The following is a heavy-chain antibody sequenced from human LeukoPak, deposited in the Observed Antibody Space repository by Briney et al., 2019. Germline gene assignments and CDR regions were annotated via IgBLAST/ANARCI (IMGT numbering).Heavy chain of an antibody. CDR2: INPNSGGT. J-gene: IGHJ4*02. CDR3: ARGLAYCGGDCYPFDY. CDR1: GYTFTGYY. V-gene: IGHV1-2*04. Sequence: ASVKVSCKASGYTFTGYYMDWVRQAPGQGLEWMGWINPNSGGTNYAQKFQGWVTMTRDTSISTAYMELSRLRSDDTAVYYCARGLAYCGGDCYPFDYWGQGTLVTVSS. D-gene: IGHD2-21*02.